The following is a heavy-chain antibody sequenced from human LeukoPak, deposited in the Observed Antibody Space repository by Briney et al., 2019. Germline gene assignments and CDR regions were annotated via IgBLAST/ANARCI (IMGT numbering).Heavy chain of an antibody. CDR3: ARGTVFSSTWGVDY. V-gene: IGHV3-21*01. CDR1: GFTFNSYT. CDR2: ISVSSTYI. J-gene: IGHJ4*02. Sequence: GGSLRLSCAASGFTFNSYTMNWVRQAPGKGREWVSSISVSSTYIYFADSVKGRFTISRDNAKNSLYLQRNSLRAEDAAVYYCARGTVFSSTWGVDYWGQGTLVTVSS. D-gene: IGHD6-13*01.